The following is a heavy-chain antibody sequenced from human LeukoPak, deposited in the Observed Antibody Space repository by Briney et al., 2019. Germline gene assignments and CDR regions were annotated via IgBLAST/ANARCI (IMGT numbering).Heavy chain of an antibody. CDR3: AKSQGYCSSTSCRPYSSSWPFNY. CDR1: GFTFDDYA. J-gene: IGHJ4*02. D-gene: IGHD2-2*01. Sequence: GGSLRLSCAASGFTFDDYAIHWVRQAPGKGLEWVSLISGDGGSTYYADSVKGRFTISRDNSKNSLYLQMNSLRIEDTALYYCAKSQGYCSSTSCRPYSSSWPFNYWGQGTLVTVSS. CDR2: ISGDGGST. V-gene: IGHV3-43*02.